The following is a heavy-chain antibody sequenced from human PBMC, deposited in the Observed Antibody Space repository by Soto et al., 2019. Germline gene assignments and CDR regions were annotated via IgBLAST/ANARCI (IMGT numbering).Heavy chain of an antibody. CDR1: GFTFSSYA. D-gene: IGHD3-22*01. V-gene: IGHV3-30-3*01. Sequence: GGSLRLSCAASGFTFSSYAMHWVRQAPGKGLEWVAVISYDGSNKYYADSVKGRFTISRDNSKNTLYLQMNSLRAEDTAVYYCARDSRDYDSSGYYFDYWGQGTLVTVSS. CDR2: ISYDGSNK. J-gene: IGHJ4*02. CDR3: ARDSRDYDSSGYYFDY.